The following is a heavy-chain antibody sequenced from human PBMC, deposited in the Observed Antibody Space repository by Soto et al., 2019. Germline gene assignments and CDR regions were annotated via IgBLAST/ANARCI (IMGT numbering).Heavy chain of an antibody. V-gene: IGHV5-10-1*01. CDR3: ARHRRYCSGGSCYQFGMDV. Sequence: PGESLKISCKGSGYSFTSYWISWVRQMPGKGLEWMGRIDPSDSYTNYSPSFQAHVTISADKSISTAYLQWSSLKASDTAMYYCARHRRYCSGGSCYQFGMDVWGQGTTVTVSS. D-gene: IGHD2-15*01. CDR1: GYSFTSYW. CDR2: IDPSDSYT. J-gene: IGHJ6*02.